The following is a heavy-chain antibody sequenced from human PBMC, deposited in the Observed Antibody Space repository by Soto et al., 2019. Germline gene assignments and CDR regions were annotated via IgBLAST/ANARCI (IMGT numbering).Heavy chain of an antibody. CDR1: DGFLSSGNW. Sequence: SATLSLTFAFSDGFLSSGNWWSWVRHPPGKGLEWIGEIYHSGSTNYNPSLKSRVTISVDKSKNQFSLELSSVTAADTAVYYCARDLDVGSSWYSPYWGQGALVTVSS. CDR3: ARDLDVGSSWYSPY. D-gene: IGHD6-13*01. CDR2: IYHSGST. J-gene: IGHJ4*02. V-gene: IGHV4-4*02.